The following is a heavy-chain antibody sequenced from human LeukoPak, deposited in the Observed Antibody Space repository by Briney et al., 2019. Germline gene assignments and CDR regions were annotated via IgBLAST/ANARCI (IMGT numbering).Heavy chain of an antibody. Sequence: PSETLSLTCTVSGGPISSSSYYWGWIRQPPGKGLEWIGNIYYSGSTYYNPSLKSRVTISVDTSKNQFSLKLSSVTAADTAVYYCARQDVDIVATMGPFDYWGQGTLVTVSS. CDR3: ARQDVDIVATMGPFDY. CDR1: GGPISSSSYY. CDR2: IYYSGST. V-gene: IGHV4-39*01. D-gene: IGHD5-12*01. J-gene: IGHJ4*02.